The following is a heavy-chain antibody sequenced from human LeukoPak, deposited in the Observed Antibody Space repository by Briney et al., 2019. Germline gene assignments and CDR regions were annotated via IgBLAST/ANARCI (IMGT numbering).Heavy chain of an antibody. D-gene: IGHD3/OR15-3a*01. CDR1: GFTFSSYA. V-gene: IGHV3-23*01. CDR3: ARDLDFSVDV. Sequence: GGSLTLSCAASGFTFSSYAMSWVREAPARGLEWVSSLRGNGDTFYADSVKGRFTISRDSAKNTLYLQMNSLRGEDTAVYYCARDLDFSVDVWGQGTTVIVSS. CDR2: LRGNGDT. J-gene: IGHJ6*02.